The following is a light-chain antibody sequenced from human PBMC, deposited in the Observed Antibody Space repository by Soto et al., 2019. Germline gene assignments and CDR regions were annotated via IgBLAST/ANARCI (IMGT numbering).Light chain of an antibody. Sequence: QSVLTQPPSVSEAPGQRVTISCTGSSSNIGAGYEAHWYQQVPGTAPKLLIYENNNRPSGVPDRFSGSKSGASASLAITGLQAEVGAEYYCQSYVSRLSGYVLGTGTKVTVL. CDR2: ENN. J-gene: IGLJ1*01. V-gene: IGLV1-40*01. CDR1: SSNIGAGYE. CDR3: QSYVSRLSGYV.